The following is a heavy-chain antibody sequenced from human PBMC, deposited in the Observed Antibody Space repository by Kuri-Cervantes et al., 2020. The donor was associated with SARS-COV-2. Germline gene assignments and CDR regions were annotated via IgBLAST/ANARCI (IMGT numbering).Heavy chain of an antibody. V-gene: IGHV3-43*01. D-gene: IGHD5-18*01. CDR1: GFTFDDYT. CDR2: ISWDGGST. CDR3: AKVGVSGYSLSAFDY. J-gene: IGHJ4*02. Sequence: GESLKISCAASGFTFDDYTMHWVRQAPGKGLEWVSLISWDGGSTYYADSVKGRFTISRDNSKNSLYLQMNSLRTEDTAVYYCAKVGVSGYSLSAFDYWGQGTLVTVSS.